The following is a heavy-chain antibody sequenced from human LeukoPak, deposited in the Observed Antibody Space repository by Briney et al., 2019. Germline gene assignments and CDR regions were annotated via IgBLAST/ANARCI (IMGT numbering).Heavy chain of an antibody. CDR1: GGSISSFF. CDR3: ARGGDGYKQAFHY. D-gene: IGHD5-24*01. V-gene: IGHV4-4*09. Sequence: SETLSLSCTVSGGSISSFFWTWIRQPPGKGLEWIGNIYTTGTTSYNPSLSYNPSLRSRVTISVDTSKNQFSLKLSSVTAADTAVYYCARGGDGYKQAFHYWGQGTLVTVSS. J-gene: IGHJ4*02. CDR2: IYTTGTTSYNPSL.